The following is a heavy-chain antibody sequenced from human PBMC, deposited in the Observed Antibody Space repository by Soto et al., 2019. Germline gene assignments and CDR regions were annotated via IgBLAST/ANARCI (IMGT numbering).Heavy chain of an antibody. D-gene: IGHD6-19*01. CDR1: GSTFTSYA. CDR3: GKDRGRRRYSSGWPNDY. J-gene: IGHJ4*02. Sequence: PGGSLRLSCAASGSTFTSYAMSWVRQAPGKGLEWVSAISGSGGSTYYADSVKGRFTISRDNSKNTLYLQMKSLRAEDKAVYYCGKDRGRRRYSSGWPNDYWGQGTLVTVSS. V-gene: IGHV3-23*01. CDR2: ISGSGGST.